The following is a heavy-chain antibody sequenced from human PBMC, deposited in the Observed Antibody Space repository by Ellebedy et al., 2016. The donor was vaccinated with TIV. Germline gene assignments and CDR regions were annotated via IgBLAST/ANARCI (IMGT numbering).Heavy chain of an antibody. CDR3: TRDQGNRHFDWLVGIFEI. CDR1: GFSFSNAW. D-gene: IGHD3-9*01. V-gene: IGHV3-15*07. J-gene: IGHJ3*02. CDR2: IKSKIDDETT. Sequence: GESLKISCAASGFSFSNAWMNWVRQAPGKGLEWVGRIKSKIDDETTDYAAPVKGRFTISRDDSQKTLYLQMNSLKIEDTAVYYCTRDQGNRHFDWLVGIFEIWGQGTMVTVSS.